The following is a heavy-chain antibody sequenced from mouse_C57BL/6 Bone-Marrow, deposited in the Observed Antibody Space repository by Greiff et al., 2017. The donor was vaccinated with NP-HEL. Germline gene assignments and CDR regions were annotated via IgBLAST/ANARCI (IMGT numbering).Heavy chain of an antibody. CDR3: ARYIYYYGSSYPHWYFDV. J-gene: IGHJ1*03. CDR1: GYTFTSYG. V-gene: IGHV1-81*01. D-gene: IGHD1-1*01. CDR2: IYPRSGNT. Sequence: VQLQQSGAELARPGASVKLSCKASGYTFTSYGISWVKQRTGQGLEWIGEIYPRSGNTYYNEKFKGKATLTADKSSSTAYMELRSLTSEDSAVYFCARYIYYYGSSYPHWYFDVWGTGTTVTVSS.